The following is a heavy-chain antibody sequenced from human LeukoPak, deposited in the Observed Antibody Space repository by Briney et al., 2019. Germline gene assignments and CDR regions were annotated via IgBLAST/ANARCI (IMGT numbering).Heavy chain of an antibody. CDR3: ARTIWGTYRYSEF. Sequence: GGSLRLSCAASGFSVNNYGIRWVRQAPGKGLEWVSGISDSGDFTSYADSVKGRFTISRDNSKNTLHLQMNSLRVDDTAVYFCARTIWGTYRYSEFWGQGTLVTVSS. V-gene: IGHV3-23*01. J-gene: IGHJ1*01. CDR2: ISDSGDFT. CDR1: GFSVNNYG. D-gene: IGHD3-16*02.